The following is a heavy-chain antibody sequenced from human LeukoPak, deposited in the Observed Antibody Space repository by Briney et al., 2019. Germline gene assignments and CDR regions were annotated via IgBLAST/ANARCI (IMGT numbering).Heavy chain of an antibody. V-gene: IGHV3-48*01. Sequence: GGSLRLSCAASGFTFSSYSMNWVRQAPGKGLEWVSYISSSSSTIYYADSVKGRFTISRDNAKNSLYLQMNSLRAEDTAVYYCAREFGRDGYQPDYWGQGTLVTVSS. CDR1: GFTFSSYS. CDR3: AREFGRDGYQPDY. D-gene: IGHD5-24*01. CDR2: ISSSSSTI. J-gene: IGHJ4*02.